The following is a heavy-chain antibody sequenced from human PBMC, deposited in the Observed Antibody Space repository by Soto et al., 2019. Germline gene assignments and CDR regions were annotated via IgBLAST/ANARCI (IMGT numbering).Heavy chain of an antibody. J-gene: IGHJ6*02. D-gene: IGHD3-16*01. CDR3: ARLKMITFGGVINYYGMDV. CDR1: GYSFTSYW. Sequence: GESLKISCKGSGYSFTSYWIGWVRQMPGKGLEWMGIIYPGDSDTRYSPSFQGQVTISADKSISTAYLQWSSLKASDTAMYYCARLKMITFGGVINYYGMDVWGQGTTVTVSS. V-gene: IGHV5-51*01. CDR2: IYPGDSDT.